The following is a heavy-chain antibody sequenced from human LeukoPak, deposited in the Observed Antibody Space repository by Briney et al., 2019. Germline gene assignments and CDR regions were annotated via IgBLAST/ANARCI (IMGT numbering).Heavy chain of an antibody. V-gene: IGHV3-13*01. J-gene: IGHJ6*03. D-gene: IGHD1-1*01. CDR3: ARGPPRGKYYYMDV. Sequence: GGSLRLSCAASGFTFSSFDMHWVRQPTGQGLEWVSTIGTASDTYYPGSVEGRFTLSRYNAKNSLYLQMNSLTAGDTAVYHCARGPPRGKYYYMDVWGKGTTVTVSS. CDR1: GFTFSSFD. CDR2: IGTASDT.